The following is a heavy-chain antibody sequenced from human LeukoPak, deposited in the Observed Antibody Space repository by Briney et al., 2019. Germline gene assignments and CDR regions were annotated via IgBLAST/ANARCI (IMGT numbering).Heavy chain of an antibody. V-gene: IGHV4-59*01. CDR2: IYYSGST. Sequence: SETLSLTCTVSGGSINTYSLSWIRQPPEKGLEWIGYIYYSGSTNYNPSLKSRVTISVDTSKNQLSLKLRSVTAADSAVYYCARDASSWSGWFDPWGQGILVTVSS. J-gene: IGHJ5*02. D-gene: IGHD6-13*01. CDR3: ARDASSWSGWFDP. CDR1: GGSINTYS.